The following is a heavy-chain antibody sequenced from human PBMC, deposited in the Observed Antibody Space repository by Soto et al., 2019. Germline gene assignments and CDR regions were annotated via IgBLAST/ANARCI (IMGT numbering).Heavy chain of an antibody. CDR3: TRDSSGYDLLYFDY. CDR2: IRSKAYGGTT. V-gene: IGHV3-49*03. D-gene: IGHD5-12*01. J-gene: IGHJ4*02. CDR1: GFTFGDYA. Sequence: PGGSLRLSCTASGFTFGDYAMSWFRQAPGKGLEWVGFIRSKAYGGTTEYAASVKGRFTISRDDSKSIAYLQMNSLKTEDTAVYYCTRDSSGYDLLYFDYWGQGTLVTVSS.